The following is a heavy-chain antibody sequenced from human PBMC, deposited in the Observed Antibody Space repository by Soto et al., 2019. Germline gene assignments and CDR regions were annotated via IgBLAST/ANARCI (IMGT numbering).Heavy chain of an antibody. D-gene: IGHD6-13*01. CDR2: ISYDGSNK. J-gene: IGHJ6*02. CDR1: GFTFSSYG. CDR3: AKDIPYSSSWYGPYYYYGMDV. Sequence: QVQLVESGGGVVQPGRSLRLSCAASGFTFSSYGMHWVRQAPGKGLEWVAVISYDGSNKYYADSVKGRFTISRDNSKITLYLQMNSLRAEDTAVYYCAKDIPYSSSWYGPYYYYGMDVWGQGTTVTVSS. V-gene: IGHV3-30*18.